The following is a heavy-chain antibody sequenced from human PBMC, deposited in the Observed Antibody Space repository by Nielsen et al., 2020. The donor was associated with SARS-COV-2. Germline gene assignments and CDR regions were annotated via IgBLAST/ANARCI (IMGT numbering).Heavy chain of an antibody. V-gene: IGHV3-48*01. CDR2: ISSSSSTI. CDR3: ARDSTGYSYGYGSRPGYYYYYYMDV. D-gene: IGHD5-18*01. Sequence: GESLKISCAASGFTFSSYSMNWVRQAPGKGLEWVSYISSSSSTIYYADSVKGRFTISRDNAKNSLYLQMNSLRAEDTAVYYCARDSTGYSYGYGSRPGYYYYYYMDVWGKGTTVTVSS. CDR1: GFTFSSYS. J-gene: IGHJ6*03.